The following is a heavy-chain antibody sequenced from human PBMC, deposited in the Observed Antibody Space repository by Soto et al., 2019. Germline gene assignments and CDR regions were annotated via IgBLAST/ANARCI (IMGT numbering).Heavy chain of an antibody. D-gene: IGHD2-2*01. CDR1: GFTFSSYS. J-gene: IGHJ6*02. Sequence: VGSLRLSCAASGFTFSSYSMNWVRQAPGKGLEWVSSISSSSSYIYYADSVKGRFTISRDNAKNSLYLQMNSLRAEDTAVYYCARDGGHCSSTSCPYYYYYGMDVWGQGTTVTVSS. CDR2: ISSSSSYI. V-gene: IGHV3-21*01. CDR3: ARDGGHCSSTSCPYYYYYGMDV.